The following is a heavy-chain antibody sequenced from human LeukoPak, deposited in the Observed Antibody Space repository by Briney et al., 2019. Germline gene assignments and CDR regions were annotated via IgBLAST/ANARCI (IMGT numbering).Heavy chain of an antibody. CDR1: GGSFSGYY. V-gene: IGHV4-34*01. D-gene: IGHD6-19*01. J-gene: IGHJ6*03. CDR2: INHSGST. Sequence: SSETLSLTCAVYGGSFSGYYWSWIRQPPGKGLEWIGEINHSGSTNYNPSLKSRDTISVDTSKNQFSLKLSSVTAADTAVYYCARGAVAGTGYHYMDVWGKGTKV. CDR3: ARGAVAGTGYHYMDV.